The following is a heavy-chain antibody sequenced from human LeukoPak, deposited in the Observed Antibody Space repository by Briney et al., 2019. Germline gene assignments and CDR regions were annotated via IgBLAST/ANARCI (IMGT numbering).Heavy chain of an antibody. V-gene: IGHV3-23*01. D-gene: IGHD3-9*01. CDR3: AKAVHYDTLAGPGRDHYYYYGMDV. J-gene: IGHJ6*02. CDR1: GFTFSSYA. Sequence: GGSLRLSCAASGFTFSSYAMSWVRQAPGKGLEWVSAISGSGGSTYYADSVKGRFTISRDNSKNTLYLQMNSLRAEDTAVYYCAKAVHYDTLAGPGRDHYYYYGMDVWGQGTTVIVSS. CDR2: ISGSGGST.